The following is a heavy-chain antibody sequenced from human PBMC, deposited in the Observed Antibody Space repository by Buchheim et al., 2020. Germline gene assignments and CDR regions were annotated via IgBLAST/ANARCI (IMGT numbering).Heavy chain of an antibody. D-gene: IGHD1-7*01. Sequence: QVQLQQWGAGLLKPSETLSLTCAVYGGSFSGYYWSWIRQPPGKGLEWIGEINHSGSTNYNPSLKSRVTISVDTSKNQFSLTLSSVTAADTAVYYCARLTGTTGGWFDPWGQGTL. CDR1: GGSFSGYY. CDR3: ARLTGTTGGWFDP. V-gene: IGHV4-34*01. CDR2: INHSGST. J-gene: IGHJ5*02.